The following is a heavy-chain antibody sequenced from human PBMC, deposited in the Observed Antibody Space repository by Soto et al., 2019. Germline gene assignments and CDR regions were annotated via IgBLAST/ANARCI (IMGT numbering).Heavy chain of an antibody. D-gene: IGHD3-3*01. CDR1: GXTFSSYR. J-gene: IGHJ6*03. CDR2: ISYDGSNK. V-gene: IGHV3-30*18. CDR3: AKAVWGYDFWSGYYTQRRDYYMDV. Sequence: PGGSLRLSCAAPGXTFSSYRRHWVRQAPGKGLEWVAVISYDGSNKYYADSVKGRFTISRDNSKNTLYLQMNSLRAEDTAVYYCAKAVWGYDFWSGYYTQRRDYYMDVWGKGTTVTVSS.